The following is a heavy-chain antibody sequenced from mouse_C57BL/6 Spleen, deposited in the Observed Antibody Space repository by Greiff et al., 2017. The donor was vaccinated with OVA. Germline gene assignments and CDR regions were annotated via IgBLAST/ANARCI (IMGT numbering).Heavy chain of an antibody. CDR3: ARSEDLGDGYDGGIDY. J-gene: IGHJ2*01. V-gene: IGHV1-85*01. D-gene: IGHD2-2*01. CDR2: IYPRDGST. CDR1: GYTFTSYD. Sequence: LQESGPELVKPGASVKLSCKASGYTFTSYDINWVKQRPGQGLEWIGWIYPRDGSTKYNEKFKGKATLTVDTSSSTAYMELHSLTSEDSAVYFCARSEDLGDGYDGGIDYWGQGTTLTVSS.